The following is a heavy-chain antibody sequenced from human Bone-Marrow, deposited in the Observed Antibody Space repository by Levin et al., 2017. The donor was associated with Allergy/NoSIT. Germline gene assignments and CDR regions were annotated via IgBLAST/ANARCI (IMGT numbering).Heavy chain of an antibody. CDR2: ISSGSGTS. D-gene: IGHD3-22*01. J-gene: IGHJ2*01. V-gene: IGHV3-48*01. CDR3: ARETTYYFDTGGALRTGCYFDL. CDR1: GFSFNTYN. Sequence: GGSLRLSCAASGFSFNTYNMHWVRQAPGKGLECISYISSGSGTSDYADSVKGRFTISRDNANNSMYLQMNSLRAEDTAVYYCARETTYYFDTGGALRTGCYFDLWGRGTLVTVSS.